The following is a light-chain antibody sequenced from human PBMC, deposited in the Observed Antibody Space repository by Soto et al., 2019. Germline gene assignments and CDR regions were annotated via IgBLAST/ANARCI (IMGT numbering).Light chain of an antibody. Sequence: QSVLTQRPSVSGAPGQRVTISCTGSSCNIGAGYDVHWYQQLPGTAPKLLIYGNSNRPSGVPDRFSGSKSGTSASLAITGLQAEDEADYYCQSYDSSLSVVFGAGTKLTVL. CDR3: QSYDSSLSVV. V-gene: IGLV1-40*01. CDR1: SCNIGAGYD. CDR2: GNS. J-gene: IGLJ2*01.